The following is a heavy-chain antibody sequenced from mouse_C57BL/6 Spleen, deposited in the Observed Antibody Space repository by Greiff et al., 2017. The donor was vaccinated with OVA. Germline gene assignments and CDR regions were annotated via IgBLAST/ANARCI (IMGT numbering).Heavy chain of an antibody. CDR2: ISSGSSTI. V-gene: IGHV5-17*01. CDR1: GFTFSDYG. CDR3: ARSDRYAMDY. Sequence: EVHLVESGGGLVKPGGSLKLSCAASGFTFSDYGMHWVRQAPEKGLEWVAYISSGSSTIYYADTVKGRFTISRDNAKNTLFLQMTSLRSEDTAMYYCARSDRYAMDYWGQGTSVTVSS. J-gene: IGHJ4*01.